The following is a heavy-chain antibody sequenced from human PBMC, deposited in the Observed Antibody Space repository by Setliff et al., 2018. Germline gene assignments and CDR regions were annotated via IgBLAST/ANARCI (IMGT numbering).Heavy chain of an antibody. V-gene: IGHV4-61*09. Sequence: SETLSLTCTVSGGSLSSGPYYWTWVRQPAGKGLEWIGHIYIYTSGTTNYSPSLKSRVTISADTSKNQFSLQLTSVTATDTAVYYCARGRLLYVGDSHYFDNWGQGTRGTVS. J-gene: IGHJ4*02. CDR3: ARGRLLYVGDSHYFDN. CDR2: YIYTSGTT. D-gene: IGHD4-17*01. CDR1: GGSLSSGPYY.